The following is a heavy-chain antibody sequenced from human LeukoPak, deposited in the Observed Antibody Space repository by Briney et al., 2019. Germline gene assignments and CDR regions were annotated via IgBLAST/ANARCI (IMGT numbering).Heavy chain of an antibody. CDR3: SRHVTSRVRLMGYYPVEDFDI. D-gene: IGHD3-22*01. CDR2: INPNSGGT. Sequence: ASVKVSCKASGYTFTGYYMHWVRQAPGQGLEWMGWINPNSGGTNYAQKFQGRVTMTRDTSFSTAYMQLSRLRYDDTAVYYCSRHVTSRVRLMGYYPVEDFDIWGQGTMVTVSS. V-gene: IGHV1-2*02. CDR1: GYTFTGYY. J-gene: IGHJ3*02.